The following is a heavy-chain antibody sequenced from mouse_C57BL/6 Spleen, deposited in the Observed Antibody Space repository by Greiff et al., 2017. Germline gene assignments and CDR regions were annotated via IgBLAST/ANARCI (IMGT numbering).Heavy chain of an antibody. Sequence: QVQLKQSGAELVKPGASVKMSCKASGYTFTTYPIEWMKQNHGKSLEWIGNFHPYNDDTKYNEKFKGKATLTVEKSSSTVYLELSRLTSDDSAVYYCARGSYYGFAMDYWGQGTSVTVSS. D-gene: IGHD2-2*01. CDR2: FHPYNDDT. J-gene: IGHJ4*01. V-gene: IGHV1-47*01. CDR1: GYTFTTYP. CDR3: ARGSYYGFAMDY.